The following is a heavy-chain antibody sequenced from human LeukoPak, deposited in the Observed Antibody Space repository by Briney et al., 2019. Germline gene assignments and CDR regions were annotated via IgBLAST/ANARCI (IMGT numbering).Heavy chain of an antibody. V-gene: IGHV4-59*08. Sequence: SETLSLTCEVSGASMNSDYWIWIRQPPGKGLEWIGYIYYSGSTNYNPSLRSRATISVDTSKKQFSLRLSSVTAADTAMYYCARRVPSGFVDSWGQGTLVTVS. CDR1: GASMNSDY. J-gene: IGHJ4*02. CDR3: ARRVPSGFVDS. CDR2: IYYSGST. D-gene: IGHD5-12*01.